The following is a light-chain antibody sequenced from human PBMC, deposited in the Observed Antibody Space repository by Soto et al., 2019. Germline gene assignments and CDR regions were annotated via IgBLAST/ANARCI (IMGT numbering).Light chain of an antibody. J-gene: IGKJ1*01. CDR2: AAS. Sequence: DIQMTQSPSSLSSSVGDRVTISCRASQSISSYLNWYQQKPGKAPKYLISAASSLRSGVPSRFSGSGSGTEFTLTIRSLQHEDFATYYWQQSYTIPRTFGRGTKVEIK. CDR3: QQSYTIPRT. V-gene: IGKV1-39*01. CDR1: QSISSY.